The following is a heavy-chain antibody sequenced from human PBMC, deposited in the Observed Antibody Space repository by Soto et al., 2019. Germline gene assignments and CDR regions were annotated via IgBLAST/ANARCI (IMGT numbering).Heavy chain of an antibody. J-gene: IGHJ3*02. D-gene: IGHD1-26*01. V-gene: IGHV1-3*01. CDR1: GYTFTSHA. Sequence: QVQLVQSGAEVKKPGASVKVSCKASGYTFTSHAIHWVRQAPGERLEWMGSISAGNGNTKHSQKLQGRVTVSGDTPATTVYMALSSLRSEDTAVYYCARLGRVAAGAFDMWGQGTMVIVSS. CDR3: ARLGRVAAGAFDM. CDR2: ISAGNGNT.